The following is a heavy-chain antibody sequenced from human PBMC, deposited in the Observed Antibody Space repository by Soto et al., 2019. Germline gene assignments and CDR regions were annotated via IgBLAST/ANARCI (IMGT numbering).Heavy chain of an antibody. V-gene: IGHV3-72*01. CDR2: IRNIGKSYAT. J-gene: IGHJ4*02. D-gene: IGHD2-8*01. Sequence: GGSLRLSCAPSGFTFSDHYMDWVRQAPGKGLEWVGRIRNIGKSYATEYAASVKGRFTISRDDSKNSLYLQMSSLKTEDTAVYYCARDSYCINGVCYPFDHWGQGTLVTVSS. CDR3: ARDSYCINGVCYPFDH. CDR1: GFTFSDHY.